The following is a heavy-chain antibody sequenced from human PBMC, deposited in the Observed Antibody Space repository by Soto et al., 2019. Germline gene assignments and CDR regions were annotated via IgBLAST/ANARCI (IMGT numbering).Heavy chain of an antibody. CDR1: GGSSGSGGYY. CDR3: ARRRSGRFDY. J-gene: IGHJ4*02. Sequence: QVQLQESGPGLVKPSQTLSLTCTVSGGSSGSGGYYWSWIRQHSGKGLEWIGCIYYSGSTYYNPSLKSRVIISVDTSKNQFSLKLRSVTVADTAVYYCARRRSGRFDYWGQGTLVTVSS. CDR2: IYYSGST. V-gene: IGHV4-31*03. D-gene: IGHD6-25*01.